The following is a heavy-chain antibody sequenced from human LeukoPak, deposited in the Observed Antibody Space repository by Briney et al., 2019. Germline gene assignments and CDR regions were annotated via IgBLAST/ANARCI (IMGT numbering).Heavy chain of an antibody. CDR3: ARVPGSV. Sequence: GGSLRLSCAASGFDVGRNYMTWVRQAPGKGLDWVSIIYSNGDTYYADSVKGRFTISRDNSKNTLNLQMNSLRAEDTAVYYCARVPGSVWGQGTTVTVSS. D-gene: IGHD1-1*01. J-gene: IGHJ6*02. CDR1: GFDVGRNY. CDR2: IYSNGDT. V-gene: IGHV3-53*01.